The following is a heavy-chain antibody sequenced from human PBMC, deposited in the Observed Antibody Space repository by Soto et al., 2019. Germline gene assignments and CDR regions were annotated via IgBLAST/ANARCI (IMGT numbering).Heavy chain of an antibody. Sequence: GGSLRLSCAASGFTFSSYSMNWVRQAPGKGLEWVSYISSSSSTIYYADSVKGRFTISRDNAKNSLYLQMNSLRDEDMAVYYCGRVGTAMGRNYSYCSGMDVWGQGTPVPVS. CDR3: GRVGTAMGRNYSYCSGMDV. J-gene: IGHJ6*02. D-gene: IGHD2-21*02. CDR2: ISSSSSTI. V-gene: IGHV3-48*02. CDR1: GFTFSSYS.